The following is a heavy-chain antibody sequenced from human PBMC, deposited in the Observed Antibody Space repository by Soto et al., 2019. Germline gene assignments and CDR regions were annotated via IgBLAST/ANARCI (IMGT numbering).Heavy chain of an antibody. D-gene: IGHD2-15*01. CDR1: GYTFTSYS. V-gene: IGHV1-46*01. CDR3: ARDHNFGFILYAMDV. J-gene: IGHJ6*02. CDR2: INPSSGRT. Sequence: ASVKVSCKASGYTFTSYSMHWVRQAPGQGLEWMGIINPSSGRTSYAQNFQGRVTMTSDTSTSIVYMEMSSLKSEDTAVYYCARDHNFGFILYAMDVWGQGTTVTVSS.